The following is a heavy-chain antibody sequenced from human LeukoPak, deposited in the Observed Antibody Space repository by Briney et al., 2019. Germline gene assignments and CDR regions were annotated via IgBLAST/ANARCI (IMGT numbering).Heavy chain of an antibody. CDR3: ARTRDYYGSGSYAFDI. D-gene: IGHD3-10*01. V-gene: IGHV4-34*01. CDR2: INHSGST. J-gene: IGHJ3*02. CDR1: GGSFSGYY. Sequence: SETLSLTCAVSGGSFSGYYWSWIRQPPGKGLEWIGEINHSGSTNYNPSLKSRVTISVDTSKNQFSLKLSSVTAADTAVYYCARTRDYYGSGSYAFDIWGQGTMVTVSS.